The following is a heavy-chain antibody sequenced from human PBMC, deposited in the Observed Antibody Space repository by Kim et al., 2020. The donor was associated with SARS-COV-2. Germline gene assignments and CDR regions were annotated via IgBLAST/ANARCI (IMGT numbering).Heavy chain of an antibody. V-gene: IGHV1-18*01. D-gene: IGHD3-3*01. CDR3: ARDLFDFWSGYPSDDAFDI. Sequence: ASVKVSCKASGYTFTSYGISWVRQAPGQGLEWMGWISAYNGNTNYAQKLQGRVTMTTDTSTSTAYMELRSLRSDDTAVYYCARDLFDFWSGYPSDDAFDIWGQGTMVTVSS. J-gene: IGHJ3*02. CDR1: GYTFTSYG. CDR2: ISAYNGNT.